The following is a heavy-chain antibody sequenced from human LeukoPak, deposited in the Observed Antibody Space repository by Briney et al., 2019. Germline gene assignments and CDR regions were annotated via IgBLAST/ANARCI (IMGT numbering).Heavy chain of an antibody. V-gene: IGHV4-39*01. CDR1: GFTFSSYW. D-gene: IGHD1-26*01. CDR3: ARHHSGSYSALDY. J-gene: IGHJ4*02. CDR2: IYYSGST. Sequence: NPGGSLRLSCAASGFTFSSYWMSWVRQAPGRGLEWIGSIYYSGSTYYNPSLKSRVTISVDTSKNQFSLKLSSVTAADTAVYYCARHHSGSYSALDYWGQGTLVTVSS.